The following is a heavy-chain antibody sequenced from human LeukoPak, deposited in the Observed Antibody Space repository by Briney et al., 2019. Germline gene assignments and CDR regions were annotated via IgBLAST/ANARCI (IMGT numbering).Heavy chain of an antibody. V-gene: IGHV1-46*01. J-gene: IGHJ6*03. Sequence: ASVKVSCKASGYTFTSYYMHWVRQAPGQGLEWMGIINPSGGSTSYAQKFQGRVTMTRDTSTSTVYMELSSLRSEDTAVYYCAGGMDTAMVDPLYYYYMDVWGKGTTVTVSS. CDR3: AGGMDTAMVDPLYYYYMDV. CDR1: GYTFTSYY. D-gene: IGHD5-18*01. CDR2: INPSGGST.